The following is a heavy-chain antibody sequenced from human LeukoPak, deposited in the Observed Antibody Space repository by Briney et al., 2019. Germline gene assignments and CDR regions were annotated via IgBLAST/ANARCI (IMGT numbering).Heavy chain of an antibody. Sequence: GSSVKVSCKASGGTFSSYAISWVRQAPGQGLEWMGGIIPIFGTANYAQKFQGRVTITADESTSTAYMELSSLRPEDTAVYYCARGSGYCSSTSCYYYYYYYMDVWGKGTTVTVSS. CDR3: ARGSGYCSSTSCYYYYYYYMDV. CDR2: IIPIFGTA. CDR1: GGTFSSYA. V-gene: IGHV1-69*01. J-gene: IGHJ6*03. D-gene: IGHD2-2*01.